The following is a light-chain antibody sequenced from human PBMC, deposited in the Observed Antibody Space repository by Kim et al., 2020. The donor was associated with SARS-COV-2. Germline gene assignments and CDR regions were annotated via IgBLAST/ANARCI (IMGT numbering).Light chain of an antibody. CDR2: KDS. V-gene: IGLV3-25*03. J-gene: IGLJ3*02. CDR1: ALPKQY. Sequence: SYELTQPPSVSVSPGQTARITCSGDALPKQYAYWYQQKPGQAPVLVIYKDSERPSGIPERFSGSSSGTTVTLTISGVQAEDEVDYYCQSADSSGTSLVFGGGTQLTVL. CDR3: QSADSSGTSLV.